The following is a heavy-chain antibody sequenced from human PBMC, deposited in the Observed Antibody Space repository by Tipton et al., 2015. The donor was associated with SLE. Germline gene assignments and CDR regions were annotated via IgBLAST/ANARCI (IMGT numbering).Heavy chain of an antibody. CDR2: IHHSGST. Sequence: LRLSCAVYGGSFSGYYWGWIRQPPGKGLEWIGEIHHSGSTNYNPSLKSRVTISVDTSKNQFSLKLSSVTAADTAVYYCARRIAAVQHWGQGTLVTVSS. CDR1: GGSFSGYY. V-gene: IGHV4-34*01. CDR3: ARRIAAVQH. D-gene: IGHD6-6*01. J-gene: IGHJ1*01.